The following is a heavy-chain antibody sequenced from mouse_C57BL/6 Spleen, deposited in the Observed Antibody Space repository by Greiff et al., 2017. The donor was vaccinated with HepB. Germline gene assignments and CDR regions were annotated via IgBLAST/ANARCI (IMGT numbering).Heavy chain of an antibody. J-gene: IGHJ1*03. V-gene: IGHV1-4*01. CDR2: INPSSGYT. CDR1: GYTFTSYT. CDR3: ARGGYFDWYFDV. D-gene: IGHD3-1*01. Sequence: QVQLQQSGAELARPGASVKMSCKASGYTFTSYTMHWVKQRPGQGLEWIGYINPSSGYTKYNQKFKDKATLTADKSSSTAYMQLSSLTSEDSAVYYCARGGYFDWYFDVWGTGTTVTVSS.